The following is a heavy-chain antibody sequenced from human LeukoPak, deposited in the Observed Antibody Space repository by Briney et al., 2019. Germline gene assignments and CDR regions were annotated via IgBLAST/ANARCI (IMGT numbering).Heavy chain of an antibody. D-gene: IGHD3-16*01. Sequence: PSETLSLTCSVFGGSISGSYWTWIRQPPGKGLEWIGQIYYKGNADFNPSLRSRVSLSVDTLKNQFSLKLTSMTAADTAVYYCAKFGFDYDMVAWGQGTTVTVS. CDR2: IYYKGNA. CDR3: AKFGFDYDMVA. V-gene: IGHV4-59*01. J-gene: IGHJ6*02. CDR1: GGSISGSY.